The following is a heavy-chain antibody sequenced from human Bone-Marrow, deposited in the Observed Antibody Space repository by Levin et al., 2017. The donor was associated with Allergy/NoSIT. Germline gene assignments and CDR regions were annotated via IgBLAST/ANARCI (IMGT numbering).Heavy chain of an antibody. CDR1: GFTFSSYG. D-gene: IGHD2-15*01. Sequence: GGSLRLSCAASGFTFSSYGMHWVRQAPGKGLEWVAVIWYDGSNKYYADSVKGRFTISRDNSKNTLYLQMNSLRAEDTAVYYCARGRRRSCSGGSCYDWFDPWGQGTLVTVSS. CDR3: ARGRRRSCSGGSCYDWFDP. CDR2: IWYDGSNK. V-gene: IGHV3-33*01. J-gene: IGHJ5*02.